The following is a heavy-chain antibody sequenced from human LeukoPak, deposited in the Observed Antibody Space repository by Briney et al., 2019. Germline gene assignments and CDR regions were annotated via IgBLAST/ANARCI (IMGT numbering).Heavy chain of an antibody. V-gene: IGHV3-11*01. CDR2: ISSSGSSI. D-gene: IGHD1-26*01. Sequence: PGGSLRLSCAASGFTFSDYYMSWMRQAPGKGLEWVSYISSSGSSIYYTDSVKGRFTISRDNAKNSLYLQMSSLRAEDTAVYYCARARGSYSFDYWGQGTLVTVSS. CDR1: GFTFSDYY. CDR3: ARARGSYSFDY. J-gene: IGHJ4*02.